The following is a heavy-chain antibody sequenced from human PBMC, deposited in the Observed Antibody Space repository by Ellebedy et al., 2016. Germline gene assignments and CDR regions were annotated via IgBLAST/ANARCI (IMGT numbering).Heavy chain of an antibody. V-gene: IGHV4-61*05. CDR2: IYYSGST. J-gene: IGHJ4*02. CDR1: GGPISSSSYY. Sequence: SETLSLXCTVSGGPISSSSYYWGWIRQPPGKGLEWIGSIYYSGSTNYNPSLKSRVTISLDTPKNQFSLKLSSVTAADTAVYYCARAGLFYYGSETYYILEFWGQGALVTVSS. D-gene: IGHD3-10*01. CDR3: ARAGLFYYGSETYYILEF.